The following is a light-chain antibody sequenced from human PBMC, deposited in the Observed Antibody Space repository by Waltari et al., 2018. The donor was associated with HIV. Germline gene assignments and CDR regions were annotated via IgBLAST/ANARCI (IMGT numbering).Light chain of an antibody. CDR2: YVT. Sequence: QSPLTQPASVSGSPGQALTISCTATRAVVGTYDYISSYQTHPGTAPKLIITYVTERPSGISNRFSGSKSGTTAALTIPGLQAEDEAEYFCCSFAGSNFVFGSGTKVTVL. CDR1: RAVVGTYDY. CDR3: CSFAGSNFV. V-gene: IGLV2-23*02. J-gene: IGLJ1*01.